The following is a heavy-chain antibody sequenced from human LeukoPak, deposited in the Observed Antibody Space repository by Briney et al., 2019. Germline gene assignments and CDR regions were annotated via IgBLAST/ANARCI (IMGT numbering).Heavy chain of an antibody. CDR2: ISSSGRTI. D-gene: IGHD5-18*01. CDR3: ARDLSGVTGYTYGRGIDY. J-gene: IGHJ4*02. Sequence: PGGSLRLSCAASGFTFSSYEMNWVRQAPGKGLEWVSYISSSGRTIYYADSVKGRFTMSRDNAKNSLYLQMNSLRAEDTAVYYCARDLSGVTGYTYGRGIDYWGQGTLVTVSS. CDR1: GFTFSSYE. V-gene: IGHV3-48*03.